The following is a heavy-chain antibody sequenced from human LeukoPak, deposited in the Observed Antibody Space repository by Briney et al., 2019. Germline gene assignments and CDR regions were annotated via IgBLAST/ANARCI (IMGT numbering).Heavy chain of an antibody. Sequence: ASVKVSCKASGYTFTGYYMHWVRQAPGQGLEWMGWINPNSGGTNYAQKFQGRVTMTRDMSTSTVYMELSSLRSEDTAVYYCARSRQLASRGGDYWGQGTLVTVSS. D-gene: IGHD6-6*01. CDR1: GYTFTGYY. CDR3: ARSRQLASRGGDY. J-gene: IGHJ4*02. CDR2: INPNSGGT. V-gene: IGHV1-2*02.